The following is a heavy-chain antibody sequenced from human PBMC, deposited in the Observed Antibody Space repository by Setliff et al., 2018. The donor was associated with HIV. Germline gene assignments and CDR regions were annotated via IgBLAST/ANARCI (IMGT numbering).Heavy chain of an antibody. CDR2: IEERHDIT. J-gene: IGHJ4*02. CDR1: GFTFSIYA. CDR3: AKDRAPGNPPLQWLGD. D-gene: IGHD6-19*01. Sequence: GGSLRLSCAASGFTFSIYALCWVRQAPGKGLEWVGFIEERHDITHYADSVKGRFTISRDNSKNTLYLQMNSLRGEDTAVYYCAKDRAPGNPPLQWLGDWGQGTLVTVSS. V-gene: IGHV3-23*01.